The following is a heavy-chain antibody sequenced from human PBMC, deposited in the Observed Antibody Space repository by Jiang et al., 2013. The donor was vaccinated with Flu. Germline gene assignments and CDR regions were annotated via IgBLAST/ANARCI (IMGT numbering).Heavy chain of an antibody. CDR2: IYHSGYT. D-gene: IGHD5-18*01. Sequence: GPGLVKPSETLSLTCTVSRGSISRGYWSWIRQPPGKGLEWIGYIYHSGYTNYNPSLKSRVTISMDTSKNQFSLKLSSVTAADTAVYHCATSGSGDSYGPVDHWGQGTLVTVSS. CDR3: ATSGSGDSYGPVDH. J-gene: IGHJ4*02. CDR1: RGSISRGY. V-gene: IGHV4-59*03.